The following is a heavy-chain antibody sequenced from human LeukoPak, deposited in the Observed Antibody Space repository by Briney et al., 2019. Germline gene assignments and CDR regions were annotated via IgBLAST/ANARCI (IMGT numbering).Heavy chain of an antibody. CDR1: GFTFTNYA. V-gene: IGHV3-23*01. J-gene: IGHJ4*02. CDR3: ARDQGGSYSY. CDR2: ISASGVMT. D-gene: IGHD1-26*01. Sequence: GGSLRLSCAASGFTFTNYAMTWVRQAPGKGLEWVSSISASGVMTYYADSVKGRFTVSRDNAKNSLYLQMNSLRAEDTAVYYCARDQGGSYSYWGQGTLVTVSS.